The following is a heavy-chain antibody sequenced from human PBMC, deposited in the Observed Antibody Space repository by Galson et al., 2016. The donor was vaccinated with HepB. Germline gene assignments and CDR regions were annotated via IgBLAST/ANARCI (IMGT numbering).Heavy chain of an antibody. D-gene: IGHD2/OR15-2a*01. Sequence: ETLSLTCAVSGASISDDFWWTWVRQAPGKGLEWVSCITSSGFIYYADSVKGRFTISRDNSNNMLFLQMSSLRVDDTAVYYCAKRNEYCPPVGCSVDSWGQGTLVSVSS. CDR2: ITSSGFI. J-gene: IGHJ4*02. CDR3: AKRNEYCPPVGCSVDS. V-gene: IGHV3-69-1*02. CDR1: GASISDDFW.